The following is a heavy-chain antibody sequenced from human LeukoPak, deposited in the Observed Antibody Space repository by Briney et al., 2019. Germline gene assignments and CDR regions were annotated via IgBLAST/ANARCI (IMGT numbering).Heavy chain of an antibody. V-gene: IGHV4-34*01. CDR1: GGSFSGYY. CDR3: ARSHSSSWGFDY. Sequence: SETLSLTCAVYGGSFSGYYWSWLRQPPGKGLEWMGEINHSGSTNYNPSLTSRVTISVDTSKNQFSLKLSSVTAADTAVYYCARSHSSSWGFDYWGQGTLVTVSS. J-gene: IGHJ4*02. CDR2: INHSGST. D-gene: IGHD6-13*01.